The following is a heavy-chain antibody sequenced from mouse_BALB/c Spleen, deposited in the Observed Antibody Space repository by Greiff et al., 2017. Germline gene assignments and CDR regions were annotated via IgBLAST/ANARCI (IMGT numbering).Heavy chain of an antibody. V-gene: IGHV7-3*02. Sequence: DVKLVESGGGLVQPGGSLRLSCATSGFTFTDYYMSWVRQPPGKALEWLGFIRNKANGYTTEYSASVKGRFTISRDNSQSILYLQMNTLRAEDSATYYCAREGYGSSPYWYFDVWGAGTTVTVSS. J-gene: IGHJ1*01. CDR2: IRNKANGYTT. CDR1: GFTFTDYY. CDR3: AREGYGSSPYWYFDV. D-gene: IGHD1-1*01.